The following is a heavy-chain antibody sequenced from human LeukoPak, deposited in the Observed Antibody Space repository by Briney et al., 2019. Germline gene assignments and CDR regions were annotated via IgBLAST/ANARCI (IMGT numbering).Heavy chain of an antibody. CDR3: ARVSTNYFDD. D-gene: IGHD5/OR15-5a*01. CDR2: IYSGGST. J-gene: IGHJ4*02. V-gene: IGHV3-66*01. Sequence: GGSLRLSCAASGFTVSSNYMSWVRQAPGKGLEWVSVIYSGGSTYYADSVKGRFTISRDNAKESPYLHINSLRAEDTAIYYCARVSTNYFDDWGEGALATVSS. CDR1: GFTVSSNY.